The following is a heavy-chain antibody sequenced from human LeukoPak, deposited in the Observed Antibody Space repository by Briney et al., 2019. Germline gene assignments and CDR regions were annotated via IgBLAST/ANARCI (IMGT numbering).Heavy chain of an antibody. CDR2: ISWNSGSI. CDR1: GFTFSSYG. V-gene: IGHV3-9*01. Sequence: PGGSLRLSCAASGFTFSSYGMHWVRQAPGKGLEWVSGISWNSGSIGYADSVKGRFTISRDNAKNSLYLQMNSLRAEDTALYYCTLNSWVADIWGQGTMVTVSS. D-gene: IGHD1-26*01. J-gene: IGHJ3*02. CDR3: TLNSWVADI.